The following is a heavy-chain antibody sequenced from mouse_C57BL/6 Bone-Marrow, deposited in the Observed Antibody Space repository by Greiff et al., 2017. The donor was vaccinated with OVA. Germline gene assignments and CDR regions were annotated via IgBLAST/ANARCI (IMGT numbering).Heavy chain of an antibody. CDR2: IWSDGST. V-gene: IGHV2-6-1*01. CDR1: GFSLTSYG. J-gene: IGHJ1*03. Sequence: VKLMESGPGLVAPSQSLSITCTVSGFSLTSYGVHWVRQPPGKGLEWLVVIWSDGSTTYNSALKSRLSISKDNSKSQVFLKMNSLQTDDTAMYYCARHYGSSSWYFDVWGTGTTVTVSS. CDR3: ARHYGSSSWYFDV. D-gene: IGHD1-1*01.